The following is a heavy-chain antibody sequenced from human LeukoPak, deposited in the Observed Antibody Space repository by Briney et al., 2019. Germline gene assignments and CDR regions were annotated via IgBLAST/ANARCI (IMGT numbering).Heavy chain of an antibody. J-gene: IGHJ6*03. CDR3: ARGQSKYSSGWYARYYYMDV. V-gene: IGHV4-39*07. CDR1: GGSISSSSYY. D-gene: IGHD6-19*01. CDR2: INHSGST. Sequence: SETLSLTCTVSGGSISSSSYYWGWIRQPPGKGLEWIGEINHSGSTNYNPSLKSRVTISVDTSKNQFSLKLSSVTAADTAVYYCARGQSKYSSGWYARYYYMDVWGKGTTVTVSS.